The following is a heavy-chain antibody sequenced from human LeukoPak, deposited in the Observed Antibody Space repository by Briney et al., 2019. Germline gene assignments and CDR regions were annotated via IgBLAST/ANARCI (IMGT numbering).Heavy chain of an antibody. CDR2: ISWNSGSI. V-gene: IGHV3-9*01. D-gene: IGHD3-10*01. CDR1: GFTFDDYA. J-gene: IGHJ4*02. Sequence: GRSLRLSCAASGFTFDDYAMHWVRQAPGKGLEWVSGISWNSGSIGYADSVKGRFTISRDNAKNSLYLQMNSLRAEDTALYYCAKDIAYGSGFDYWGQGTLVTVSS. CDR3: AKDIAYGSGFDY.